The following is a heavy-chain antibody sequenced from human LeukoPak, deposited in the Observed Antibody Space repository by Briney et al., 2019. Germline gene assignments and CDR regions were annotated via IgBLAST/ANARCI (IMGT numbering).Heavy chain of an antibody. CDR2: IYTSGST. Sequence: SETLSLTCTVSGGSISSCYWSWIRQPAGKGLEWIGRIYTSGSTNYNPSLKSRVTMSVDTSKNQFSLKLSSVTAADTAVYYCAGLYYYGSGSSFDYWGQGTLVTVSS. CDR3: AGLYYYGSGSSFDY. V-gene: IGHV4-4*07. CDR1: GGSISSCY. J-gene: IGHJ4*02. D-gene: IGHD3-10*01.